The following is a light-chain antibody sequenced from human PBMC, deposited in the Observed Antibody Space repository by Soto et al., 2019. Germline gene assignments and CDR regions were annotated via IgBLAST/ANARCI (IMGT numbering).Light chain of an antibody. Sequence: QSVLTLPPSVSGAPGQRVTISCTGSSSNIGAGYDVHWYQQLPGTAPKLLIYGNSNRPSGVPDRFSGSKSGTSASLAITGLQAEDEADYYCQSYDSSLSGSQVVFGGGTKVTVL. J-gene: IGLJ2*01. V-gene: IGLV1-40*01. CDR3: QSYDSSLSGSQVV. CDR2: GNS. CDR1: SSNIGAGYD.